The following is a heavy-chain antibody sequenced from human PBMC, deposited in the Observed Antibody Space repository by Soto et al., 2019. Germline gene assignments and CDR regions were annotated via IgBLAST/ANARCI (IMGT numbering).Heavy chain of an antibody. V-gene: IGHV3-30*11. CDR2: VSDDGGRK. J-gene: IGHJ4*02. D-gene: IGHD3-16*02. CDR3: AREVIPGREDEFDY. Sequence: QVQLVESGGGVVRPGTSLRLSCATSGFTFSNYALHWVRQAPGKGLEWVAVVSDDGGRKNYADSVKGRFIVPRDNSKRTLYLEMNSLRGEDTALYYCAREVIPGREDEFDYWGQGTLVSVSS. CDR1: GFTFSNYA.